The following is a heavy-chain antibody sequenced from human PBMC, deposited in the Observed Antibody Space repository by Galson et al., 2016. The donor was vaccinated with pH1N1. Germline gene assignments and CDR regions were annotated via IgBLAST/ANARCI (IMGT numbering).Heavy chain of an antibody. CDR1: GGSITSDGNY. CDR2: IHYSGST. Sequence: QVQLQESGPGLVKPSQTLSLTCTVSGGSITSDGNYWSWIRQHPGKGLEWIGYIHYSGSTYYNPSLKSRVSMSVSWSKNQFTLAVRAVPAAATAWYHCARGDLVVGEGWDYGLDVWGQGTTVTVSS. CDR3: ARGDLVVGEGWDYGLDV. V-gene: IGHV4-31*03. D-gene: IGHD6-19*01. J-gene: IGHJ6*02.